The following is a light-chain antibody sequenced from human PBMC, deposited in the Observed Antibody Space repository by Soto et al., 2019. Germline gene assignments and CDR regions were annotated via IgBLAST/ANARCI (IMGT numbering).Light chain of an antibody. CDR2: AES. CDR3: HQYDNWWT. CDR1: QGISSY. J-gene: IGKJ1*01. Sequence: IQLTQSPSSLSASVGDRVTITCRASQGISSYLAWYQQKPGKAPKLLIYAESTLQSGVPSRFSGSGSGTDFTLTISSLQPEDFAVYYCHQYDNWWTVGQGTKVDIK. V-gene: IGKV1-9*01.